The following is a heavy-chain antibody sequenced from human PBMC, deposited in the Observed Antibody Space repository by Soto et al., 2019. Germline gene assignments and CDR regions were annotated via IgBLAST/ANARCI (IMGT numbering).Heavy chain of an antibody. D-gene: IGHD6-6*01. CDR3: ARGLATLPVFAFDV. Sequence: QITVKGSGPTLVKPTQTLTLTCSLSGISLSTSGVGLGWIRQTRGKALEWLALIYWNDDKHYTPTLKSRLTITQYPSKNHAILTMTNMDPGDTATYYCARGLATLPVFAFDVWGQSTVVTVSS. CDR2: IYWNDDK. V-gene: IGHV2-5*01. CDR1: GISLSTSGVG. J-gene: IGHJ3*01.